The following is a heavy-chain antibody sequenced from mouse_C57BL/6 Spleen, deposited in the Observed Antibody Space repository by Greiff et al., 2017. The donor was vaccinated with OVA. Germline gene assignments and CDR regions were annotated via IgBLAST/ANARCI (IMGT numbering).Heavy chain of an antibody. D-gene: IGHD1-1*01. CDR2: IYPGDGDT. Sequence: VQLQQSGPELVKPGASVKISCKASGYAFSSSWMNWVKQRPGTGLEWIGRIYPGDGDTNYNGKFKGKATLTADKSSSTAYMQLSSLTSEDSAVYFCARGYGSSFYFDYWGQGTTLTVSS. J-gene: IGHJ2*01. V-gene: IGHV1-82*01. CDR3: ARGYGSSFYFDY. CDR1: GYAFSSSW.